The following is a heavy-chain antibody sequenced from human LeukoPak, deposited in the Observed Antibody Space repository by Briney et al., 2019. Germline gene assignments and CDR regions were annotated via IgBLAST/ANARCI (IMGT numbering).Heavy chain of an antibody. CDR2: IYYSGST. CDR3: ARSHSVWTSFDY. V-gene: IGHV4-59*01. CDR1: GGSISSYY. D-gene: IGHD3/OR15-3a*01. Sequence: SETLSLTCTVSGGSISSYYWSWIWQPPGKGLEWIGYIYYSGSTNYNPSLKSRVTISVDTSKNQFSLKLSSVTAADTAVYYCARSHSVWTSFDYWGQGTLVTVSS. J-gene: IGHJ4*02.